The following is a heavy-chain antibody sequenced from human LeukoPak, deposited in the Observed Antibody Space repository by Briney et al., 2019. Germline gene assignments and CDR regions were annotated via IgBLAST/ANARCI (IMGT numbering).Heavy chain of an antibody. CDR1: GGTFSSYA. J-gene: IGHJ4*02. D-gene: IGHD2-15*01. CDR2: IIPIFGTA. Sequence: SVKVSCKASGGTFSSYAISWVRQAPGQGLEWMGGIIPIFGTANYAQKFQGRVTITADESTSTAYMELSSLRSDDTAVYYCARDPRYCSGGSCYSGIADWGQGTLVTVSS. CDR3: ARDPRYCSGGSCYSGIAD. V-gene: IGHV1-69*13.